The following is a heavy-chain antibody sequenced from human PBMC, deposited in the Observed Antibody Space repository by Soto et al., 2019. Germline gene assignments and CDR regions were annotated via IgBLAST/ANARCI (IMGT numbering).Heavy chain of an antibody. J-gene: IGHJ4*02. Sequence: SETLSLTCAVYGGSFSGYYWSWIRQPPGKGLEWIGEINHSGSTNYNPSLKSRVTISVATSKNQFSLKLSSVTAADTAVYYCARGNYDYIWGSYRWRGFDYWGQGTLVTVSS. CDR3: ARGNYDYIWGSYRWRGFDY. D-gene: IGHD3-16*02. CDR2: INHSGST. CDR1: GGSFSGYY. V-gene: IGHV4-34*01.